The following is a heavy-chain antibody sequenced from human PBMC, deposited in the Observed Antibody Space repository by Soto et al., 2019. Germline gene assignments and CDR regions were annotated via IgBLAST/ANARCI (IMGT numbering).Heavy chain of an antibody. D-gene: IGHD5-18*01. CDR1: GSTFTSYA. CDR2: INAGNGNT. J-gene: IGHJ4*02. CDR3: ARGLNGYSHYFDY. V-gene: IGHV1-3*01. Sequence: QVQLVQSGAEVKKPGASVKVSCKASGSTFTSYAMHWVRQAPGQRLEWMGWINAGNGNTKYSQKFQGRVTITRDTSASTAYMELSSLRSEDTAVYYCARGLNGYSHYFDYWGQGTLVTVSS.